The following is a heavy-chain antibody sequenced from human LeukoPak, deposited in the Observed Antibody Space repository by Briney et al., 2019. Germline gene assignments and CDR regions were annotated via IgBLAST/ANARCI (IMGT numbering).Heavy chain of an antibody. CDR1: GDSVSSNSAA. Sequence: SQTLSLTCAISGDSVSSNSAAWSWIRQSPSRGLEWLGRTYYRSKWNNDYAVSVKSRISINPDTSKNQFSLQLNSVTPEDTAVYYCARDRGSLRYYFDYWGQGTLVTVSS. CDR3: ARDRGSLRYYFDY. V-gene: IGHV6-1*01. J-gene: IGHJ4*02. CDR2: TYYRSKWNN. D-gene: IGHD1-26*01.